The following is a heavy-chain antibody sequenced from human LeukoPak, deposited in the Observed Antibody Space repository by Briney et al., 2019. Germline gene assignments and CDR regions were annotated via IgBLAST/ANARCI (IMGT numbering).Heavy chain of an antibody. CDR2: IWGDATNK. CDR3: TKDAQRGFDYSNSLEH. D-gene: IGHD4-11*01. J-gene: IGHJ4*02. Sequence: PGTSLRLSCAASEFTFSHFGMHWVRQAPGKGLEWVAVIWGDATNKYYADSVKGRFTISRDYYKNTVYLQMNNVVVDDTAVYYCTKDAQRGFDYSNSLEHWGQGTLVTVS. V-gene: IGHV3-33*06. CDR1: EFTFSHFG.